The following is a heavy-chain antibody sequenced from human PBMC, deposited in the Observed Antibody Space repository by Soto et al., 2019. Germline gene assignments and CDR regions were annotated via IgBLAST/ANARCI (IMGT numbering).Heavy chain of an antibody. V-gene: IGHV3-48*03. Sequence: GGSLRLSCAASGFSFSNYEMNWVRQPPGKGLEWLSYISGGGYTTYYADSVKGRFTVSRDNANNSLYLQMNSLRAEDTAMYYCTRFKDMGYYGSWDPWGPGTLVTSPQ. CDR2: ISGGGYTT. CDR1: GFSFSNYE. J-gene: IGHJ5*02. D-gene: IGHD3-10*01. CDR3: TRFKDMGYYGSWDP.